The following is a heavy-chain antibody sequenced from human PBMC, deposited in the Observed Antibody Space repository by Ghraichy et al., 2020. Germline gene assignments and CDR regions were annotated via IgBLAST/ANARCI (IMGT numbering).Heavy chain of an antibody. V-gene: IGHV3-23*01. CDR2: ISSSGLRT. CDR3: AKQKGLLRENYAFDY. J-gene: IGHJ4*02. D-gene: IGHD1-7*01. CDR1: GFNSGTFA. Sequence: GSLRLSCSASGFNSGTFAMSWVRQASGKGLELVSGISSSGLRTYYADSVKGRFTISRDSSKNTLFLQMNGLRAGDTALYYCAKQKGLLRENYAFDYWGPGTLVTVSS.